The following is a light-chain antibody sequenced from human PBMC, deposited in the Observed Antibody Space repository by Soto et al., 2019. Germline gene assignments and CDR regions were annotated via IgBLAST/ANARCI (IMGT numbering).Light chain of an antibody. Sequence: EIVLTQSPGTLSLSPGERPTLSCRASQSVSSSYLAWYQQKPGQAHRXXIYGASSRATGIPDRFSGSGSGTDGTITISRLEPEDFEVYDGQQYGSSPITFGQGTRLEIK. CDR3: QQYGSSPIT. V-gene: IGKV3-20*01. J-gene: IGKJ5*01. CDR1: QSVSSSY. CDR2: GAS.